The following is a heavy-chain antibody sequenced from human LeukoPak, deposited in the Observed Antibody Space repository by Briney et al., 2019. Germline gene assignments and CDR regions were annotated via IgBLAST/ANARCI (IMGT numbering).Heavy chain of an antibody. V-gene: IGHV3-23*01. D-gene: IGHD2-15*01. CDR2: ISGSGGST. Sequence: GGSLRLSCAASGFTFSSYAMSWVRQAPGKGLEWVSAISGSGGSTCYADSVKGRFTISRDNSKNTLYLQMNSLRAEDTAVYYCAKCAHCSGGSCYSYYFDYWGQGTLVTVSS. CDR1: GFTFSSYA. CDR3: AKCAHCSGGSCYSYYFDY. J-gene: IGHJ4*02.